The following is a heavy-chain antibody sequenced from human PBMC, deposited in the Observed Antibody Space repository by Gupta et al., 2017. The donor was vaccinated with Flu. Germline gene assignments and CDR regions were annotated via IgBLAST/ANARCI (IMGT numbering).Heavy chain of an antibody. CDR2: ISWNSSII. Sequence: EVQVVESGGGLVQHGRSLRLSCAASGFTFTEYAMHWVRQVPGKGLEWISGISWNSSIIAYVDSVKGRFTISRDNAKKSLYLQMNSLRAEDTALYHCVKVSGSNGGYYNYWGQGTLVTVSS. D-gene: IGHD2-8*01. J-gene: IGHJ4*02. CDR3: VKVSGSNGGYYNY. CDR1: GFTFTEYA. V-gene: IGHV3-9*01.